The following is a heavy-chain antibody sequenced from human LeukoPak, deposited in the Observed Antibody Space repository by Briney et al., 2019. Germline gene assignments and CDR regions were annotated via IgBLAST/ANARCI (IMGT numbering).Heavy chain of an antibody. D-gene: IGHD3-9*01. Sequence: SETLSLTCTVSGGSISSYYWSWIRQPPGKGLEWIGYIYYSGSTNYNPSLKSRVTISVDTSKNQFSLKLSSVTAADTAVYYCARANPYNDILTGYYTSDAFDIWGQGTMVTVSS. CDR1: GGSISSYY. V-gene: IGHV4-59*01. CDR2: IYYSGST. CDR3: ARANPYNDILTGYYTSDAFDI. J-gene: IGHJ3*02.